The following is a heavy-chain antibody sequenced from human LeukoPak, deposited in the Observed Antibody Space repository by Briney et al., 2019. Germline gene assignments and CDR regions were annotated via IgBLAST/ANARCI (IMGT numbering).Heavy chain of an antibody. Sequence: GGSLRLSCAASGLTVSSNYMSWVRRAPGKGLEWVSVINSGGSTYYADSVKGRFTISRDNSKNTLYLQLNSLRAEDTAVYYCAKGAGNFDWSYHDYWGQGTLVTVSS. CDR3: AKGAGNFDWSYHDY. CDR1: GLTVSSNY. J-gene: IGHJ4*02. CDR2: INSGGST. V-gene: IGHV3-53*01. D-gene: IGHD3-9*01.